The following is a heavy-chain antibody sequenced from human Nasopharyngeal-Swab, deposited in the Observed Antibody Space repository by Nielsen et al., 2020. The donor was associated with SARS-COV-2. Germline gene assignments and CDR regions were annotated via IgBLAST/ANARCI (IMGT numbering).Heavy chain of an antibody. CDR2: ISGSGGST. V-gene: IGHV3-23*01. CDR1: GFTFSSYA. CDR3: AKDGAHQLVRPYYFDY. J-gene: IGHJ4*02. Sequence: GGSLRLSCAASGFTFSSYAMSWVRQAPGKGLEWVAAISGSGGSTYYEDSVKGRFTISRDTSKNTLYLQMNSLRAEDTAVYYCAKDGAHQLVRPYYFDYWGQGTLVTVSS. D-gene: IGHD2-2*01.